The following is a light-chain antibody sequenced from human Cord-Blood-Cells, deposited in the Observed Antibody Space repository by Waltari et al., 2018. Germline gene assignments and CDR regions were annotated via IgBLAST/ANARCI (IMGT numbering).Light chain of an antibody. J-gene: IGLJ3*02. CDR2: EGS. Sequence: QSALTQPASVSGSPGQSITIPCTGPSSDVGSYNLVSWYEQHPGKAPKLMIYEGSKRPSGVANRFAVSEAGNTASLTSAGLQAEDEAYYYCCSDAGSSTWVFGGGTKLTVL. CDR1: SSDVGSYNL. V-gene: IGLV2-23*01. CDR3: CSDAGSSTWV.